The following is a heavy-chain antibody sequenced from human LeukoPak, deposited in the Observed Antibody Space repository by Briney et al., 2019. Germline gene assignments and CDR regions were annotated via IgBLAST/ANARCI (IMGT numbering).Heavy chain of an antibody. CDR3: ARGGQINYYYMDV. CDR1: VFTLSSNA. CDR2: MRYDGNTQ. V-gene: IGHV3-30*02. Sequence: SGGSLRLSCAASVFTLSSNAMHWVRQPPGKGLEWVAFMRYDGNTQYYVDSVKGRFTISRDNSKNTLYLQMNSLRAEDTAVYYCARGGQINYYYMDVWGKGTKVTVSS. J-gene: IGHJ6*03.